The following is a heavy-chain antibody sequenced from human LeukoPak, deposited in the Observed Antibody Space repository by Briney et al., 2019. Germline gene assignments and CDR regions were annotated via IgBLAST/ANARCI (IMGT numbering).Heavy chain of an antibody. D-gene: IGHD3-9*01. CDR3: ARHPRYYDILTGYQSKFYFDY. CDR1: GGSISSSSYY. Sequence: SETLSLTCTVSGGSISSSSYYWGWTRQPPGKGLEWIGSIYYSGSTYYNPSLKSRVTISVDTSKNQFSLKLSSVTAADTAVYYCARHPRYYDILTGYQSKFYFDYWGQGTLVTISS. V-gene: IGHV4-39*01. CDR2: IYYSGST. J-gene: IGHJ4*02.